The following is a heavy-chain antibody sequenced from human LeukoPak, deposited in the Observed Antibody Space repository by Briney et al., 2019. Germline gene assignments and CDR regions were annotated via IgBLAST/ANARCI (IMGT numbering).Heavy chain of an antibody. D-gene: IGHD3-22*01. CDR2: IKRDGSEK. V-gene: IGHV3-7*01. J-gene: IGHJ4*02. CDR1: GFTFSSYW. CDR3: ARGRYYYDTSGYNAFDY. Sequence: GGSLRLSCAASGFTFSSYWMACVRQTPGKGLEWVANIKRDGSEKYYVDSVKGRFTISRDNAKNSLYLQMNSLRAEDTAVYYCARGRYYYDTSGYNAFDYWGQGTLVTVSS.